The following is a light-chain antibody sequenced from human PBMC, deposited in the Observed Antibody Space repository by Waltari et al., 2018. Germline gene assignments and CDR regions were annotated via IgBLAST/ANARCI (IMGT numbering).Light chain of an antibody. J-gene: IGKJ4*01. V-gene: IGKV3-11*01. CDR1: QSITNY. CDR3: QHRSTWPPT. CDR2: DSI. Sequence: DIVLTQTPATLSLSPGERATLSCRASQSITNYLAWYQPKPGQSPRLLIYDSINRATGIPARFSGGGSGTDFTLTITSLEPEDFAFYYCQHRSTWPPTFGGGTNVVL.